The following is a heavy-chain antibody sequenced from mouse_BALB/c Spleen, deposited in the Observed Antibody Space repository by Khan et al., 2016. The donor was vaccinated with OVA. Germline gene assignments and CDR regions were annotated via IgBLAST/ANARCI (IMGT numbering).Heavy chain of an antibody. Sequence: VQLKQSGPDLVKPGASVKLSCKASGYSFTSYYIPWVIQSPGKSLEWIGYINPCSGCTNYNQKFKGQSTFTGDKSSSTVYLQLSNLTSEDAAVYYCTRDGFVAWFAYWGQGTLVTVSA. J-gene: IGHJ3*01. CDR1: GYSFTSYY. V-gene: IGHV1-42*01. D-gene: IGHD2-3*01. CDR3: TRDGFVAWFAY. CDR2: INPCSGCT.